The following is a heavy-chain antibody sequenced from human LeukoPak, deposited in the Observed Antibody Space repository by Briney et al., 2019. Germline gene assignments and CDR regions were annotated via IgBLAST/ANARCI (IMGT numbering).Heavy chain of an antibody. J-gene: IGHJ6*02. D-gene: IGHD3-10*02. Sequence: PGGSLRLSCAASGFTFSIYAMTWVRQAPGKGLEWVSAISGSGDSTYYADSVKGRFTISRDNSKNTLYLQMNSLRAEDTALYYCAKDLHYYVAMDVWGQGTAVTVSS. CDR2: ISGSGDST. V-gene: IGHV3-23*01. CDR1: GFTFSIYA. CDR3: AKDLHYYVAMDV.